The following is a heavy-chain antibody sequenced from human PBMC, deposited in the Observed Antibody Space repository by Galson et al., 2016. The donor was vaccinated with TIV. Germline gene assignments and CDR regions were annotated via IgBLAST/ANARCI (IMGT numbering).Heavy chain of an antibody. D-gene: IGHD2-21*02. J-gene: IGHJ2*01. Sequence: QSGAEVKKPGESLKISCKGSGYNFPIYWIGWVRQMPGKGLEWVGVIYPDDSDTRYSPTFQGQVIISADKSTTTAYLQWSSLKASDTAMYYCAIVPRREVTDWYFDLWGRGTLVTVSS. CDR3: AIVPRREVTDWYFDL. CDR2: IYPDDSDT. V-gene: IGHV5-51*03. CDR1: GYNFPIYW.